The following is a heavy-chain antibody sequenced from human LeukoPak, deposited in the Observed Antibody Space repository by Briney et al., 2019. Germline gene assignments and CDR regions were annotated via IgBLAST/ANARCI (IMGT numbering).Heavy chain of an antibody. J-gene: IGHJ5*02. CDR1: GFTFSSYE. CDR3: ARALLRLNWFDP. Sequence: PGGSLRLSCAASGFTFSSYEMNWVRQAPGKGLEWVSYISSSGSTIHYADSVKGRFTISRDNAKNSLYLQMNSLRAEDTAVYYCARALLRLNWFDPWGQGTLVTVSS. V-gene: IGHV3-48*03. D-gene: IGHD2/OR15-2a*01. CDR2: ISSSGSTI.